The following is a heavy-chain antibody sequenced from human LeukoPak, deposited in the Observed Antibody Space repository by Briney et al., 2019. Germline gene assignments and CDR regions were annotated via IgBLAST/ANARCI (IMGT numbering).Heavy chain of an antibody. D-gene: IGHD2-15*01. CDR3: AKTHIVVVVAEGGFDY. CDR2: IWYDGSNK. V-gene: IGHV3-33*06. J-gene: IGHJ4*02. CDR1: GFTFSSYG. Sequence: GRSLRLSCAASGFTFSSYGMHWVRQAPGKGLEWVAVIWYDGSNKYYADSVKGRFTISRDNSKNTLYLQMNSLRAEDTAVYYCAKTHIVVVVAEGGFDYWGQGTLVTVSS.